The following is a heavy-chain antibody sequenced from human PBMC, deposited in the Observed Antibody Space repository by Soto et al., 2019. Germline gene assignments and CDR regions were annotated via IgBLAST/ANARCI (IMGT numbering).Heavy chain of an antibody. CDR2: INDIATTT. J-gene: IGHJ4*02. V-gene: IGHV3-23*04. D-gene: IGHD3-10*01. Sequence: EVQLVGSGGGLVQPGGSLRLSCAASGFTFNCCAMSWVRLAPGKGLEWVANINDIATTTNYADSVKGRFTISRDQSKNTLYLLMNNLRAEDTAVYYCAKLAGLLPSKDYFDSWAQGTQVTVSS. CDR3: AKLAGLLPSKDYFDS. CDR1: GFTFNCCA.